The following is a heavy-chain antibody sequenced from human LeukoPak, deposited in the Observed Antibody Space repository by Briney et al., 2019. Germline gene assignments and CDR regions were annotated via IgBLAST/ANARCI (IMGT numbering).Heavy chain of an antibody. J-gene: IGHJ4*02. Sequence: ASVKVSCKASGYTFTSYYMHWVRQAPGQGLEWMGIINPSGGSTSCAQKFQGRVTMTRDMSTSTVYMELSSLRAEDTAVYYCATQIEWELLPPGDYWGQGTLVTVSS. D-gene: IGHD1-26*01. CDR1: GYTFTSYY. V-gene: IGHV1-46*01. CDR3: ATQIEWELLPPGDY. CDR2: INPSGGST.